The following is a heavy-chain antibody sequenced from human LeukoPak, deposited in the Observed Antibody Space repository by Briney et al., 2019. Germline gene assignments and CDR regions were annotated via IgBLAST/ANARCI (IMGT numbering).Heavy chain of an antibody. CDR2: IYTSGST. Sequence: SETLSLTCTVSGGSISSGSYYWSWIRQPAGKGLEWIGRIYTSGSTNYNPSLKSRVTISVDTSKNQFSLKLSSVTAADTAVYYCSRYHPYGAFYYYYMDVWGKGTTVTVSS. D-gene: IGHD3-10*01. CDR1: GGSISSGSYY. J-gene: IGHJ6*03. V-gene: IGHV4-61*02. CDR3: SRYHPYGAFYYYYMDV.